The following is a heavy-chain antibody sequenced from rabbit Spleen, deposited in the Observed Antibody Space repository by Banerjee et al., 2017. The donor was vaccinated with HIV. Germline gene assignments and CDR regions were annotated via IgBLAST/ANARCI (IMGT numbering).Heavy chain of an antibody. CDR1: GFSLSSRYD. Sequence: QSLEESGGDLVKPGASLTLTCTVSGFSLSSRYDMCWVRQAPGKGLEWIACIYTGNGKTYYASWAKGRFTISKSSSTTVTLQMTSLTAADTATYFCARFYAGYGDFGFAAMWGPGTLVTVS. D-gene: IGHD7-1*01. J-gene: IGHJ4*01. CDR3: ARFYAGYGDFGFAAM. CDR2: IYTGNGKT. V-gene: IGHV1S40*01.